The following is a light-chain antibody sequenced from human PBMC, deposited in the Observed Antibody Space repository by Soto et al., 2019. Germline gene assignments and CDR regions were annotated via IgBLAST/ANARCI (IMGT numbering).Light chain of an antibody. CDR1: SSNIGAGYD. CDR2: GNS. J-gene: IGLJ3*02. CDR3: QSYDSSLSGWV. Sequence: QSVLTQPPSVSGAPGQRVTICCTGSSSNIGAGYDVHWYQQLPGTAPKLLIYGNSNRPSGVPDRFSGSKSGTSASLAITGLRAEDEADYYCQSYDSSLSGWVFGGGTKVTVL. V-gene: IGLV1-40*01.